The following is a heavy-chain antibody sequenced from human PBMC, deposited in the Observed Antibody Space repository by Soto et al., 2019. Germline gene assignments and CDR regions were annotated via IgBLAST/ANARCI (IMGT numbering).Heavy chain of an antibody. CDR3: ARDFLNCSGGSCYPIYFDY. Sequence: GGSLRLSCAASGFTFSSYGMHWVRQAPGKGLEWVAVIWYDGSNKYYADSVKGRFTISRDNSKNTLYLQMNSLRAEDTAVYYCARDFLNCSGGSCYPIYFDYWGPGPQVTVSS. J-gene: IGHJ4*02. CDR1: GFTFSSYG. D-gene: IGHD2-15*01. CDR2: IWYDGSNK. V-gene: IGHV3-33*01.